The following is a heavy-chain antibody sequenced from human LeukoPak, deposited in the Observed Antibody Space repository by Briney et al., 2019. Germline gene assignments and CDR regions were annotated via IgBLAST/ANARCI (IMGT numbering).Heavy chain of an antibody. D-gene: IGHD2-2*01. CDR1: GDSINNYY. CDR3: ARHGSTYALRN. CDR2: IYFSGST. J-gene: IGHJ4*02. V-gene: IGHV4-59*08. Sequence: PETLSLTCTVSGDSINNYYWSWIRQPPGKGLEWIGYIYFSGSTKYNPSLESRVTISVDTSKNQFSLKLSSVTAADTAVYYCARHGSTYALRNWGQGTLVTVSS.